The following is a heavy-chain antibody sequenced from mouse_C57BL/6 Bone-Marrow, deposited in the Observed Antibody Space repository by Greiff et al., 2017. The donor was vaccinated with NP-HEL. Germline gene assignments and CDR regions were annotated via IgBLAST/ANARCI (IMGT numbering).Heavy chain of an antibody. Sequence: VQLQQPGAELVRPGSSVKLSCKASGYTFPSYWMHWVKQRPIQGLEWIGNIDPSDSETHYNQKFKDKATLTVEKSSSTAYMQLSSLTSEDSAVYYCARKGITTVVATDGWYFDVWGTGTTVTVSS. J-gene: IGHJ1*03. CDR1: GYTFPSYW. CDR2: IDPSDSET. D-gene: IGHD1-1*01. V-gene: IGHV1-52*01. CDR3: ARKGITTVVATDGWYFDV.